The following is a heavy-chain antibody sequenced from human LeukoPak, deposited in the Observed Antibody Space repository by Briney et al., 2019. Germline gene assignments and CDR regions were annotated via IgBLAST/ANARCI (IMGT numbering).Heavy chain of an antibody. V-gene: IGHV1-46*01. CDR3: ARALGYGAYFDY. CDR1: GYTFTSYD. J-gene: IGHJ4*02. Sequence: ASVKVSCKASGYTFTSYDINWVRQAPGQGLEWMGIINPSGGSTSYAQKFQGRVTMTRDMSTSTVYMELSSLRSEDTAVYYCARALGYGAYFDYWGQGTLVTVSS. CDR2: INPSGGST. D-gene: IGHD5-12*01.